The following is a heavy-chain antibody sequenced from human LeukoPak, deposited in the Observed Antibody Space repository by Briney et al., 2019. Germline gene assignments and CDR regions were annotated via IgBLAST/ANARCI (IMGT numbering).Heavy chain of an antibody. CDR3: ARGPKATFGGVIVYYFDY. CDR2: IYYSGST. Sequence: SGTLSLTCTVSGGSISSYYWSWIRQPPGKGLEWIGYIYYSGSTNYNPSLKSRVTISVDTSKNQFSLKLSSVTAADTAVYYCARGPKATFGGVIVYYFDYWGQGTLVTVSS. D-gene: IGHD3-16*02. V-gene: IGHV4-59*08. CDR1: GGSISSYY. J-gene: IGHJ4*02.